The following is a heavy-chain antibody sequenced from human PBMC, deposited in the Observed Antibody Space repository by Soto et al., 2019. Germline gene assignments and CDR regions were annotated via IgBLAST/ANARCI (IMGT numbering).Heavy chain of an antibody. V-gene: IGHV1-18*01. Sequence: GASVKVSCKASGYTFTSYGISWVRQAPGQGLEWVGWISAYNGNTNYAQKLQGRVTMTTDTSTSTAYMELRSLRSDDTAVYYCASEEIGYCSGGSCHPARDYWGQGTLVTVSS. D-gene: IGHD2-15*01. CDR3: ASEEIGYCSGGSCHPARDY. CDR1: GYTFTSYG. J-gene: IGHJ4*02. CDR2: ISAYNGNT.